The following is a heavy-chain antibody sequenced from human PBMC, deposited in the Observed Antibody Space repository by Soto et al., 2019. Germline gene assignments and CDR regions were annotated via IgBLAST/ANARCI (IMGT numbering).Heavy chain of an antibody. CDR3: ARVDIVVVPAAGTDYYYYGMDV. Sequence: QVQLVQSGAEVQKPGSSVKVSCKASGGTFSSYAISWVRQAPGQGLEWMGGIIPIFGTANYAQKFQGRVTITADESTSTAYMELSSLRSEDTAVYYCARVDIVVVPAAGTDYYYYGMDVWGQGTTVTVSS. CDR2: IIPIFGTA. V-gene: IGHV1-69*01. D-gene: IGHD2-2*03. CDR1: GGTFSSYA. J-gene: IGHJ6*02.